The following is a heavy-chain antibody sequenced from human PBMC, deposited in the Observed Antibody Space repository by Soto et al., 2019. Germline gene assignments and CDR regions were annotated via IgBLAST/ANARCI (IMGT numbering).Heavy chain of an antibody. CDR3: ARGGCRGYSYGYGIRDDAFNL. CDR2: INHLGRT. Sequence: KASETLSLTCAVYGGSFSGYYWSWIRQPPGKGLEWIGEINHLGRTNYNPSRKSRVTILVDKSKNQFSLKMNSVTAADTAVYFCARGGCRGYSYGYGIRDDAFNLWGQGTMVTVSS. D-gene: IGHD5-18*01. J-gene: IGHJ3*01. V-gene: IGHV4-34*01. CDR1: GGSFSGYY.